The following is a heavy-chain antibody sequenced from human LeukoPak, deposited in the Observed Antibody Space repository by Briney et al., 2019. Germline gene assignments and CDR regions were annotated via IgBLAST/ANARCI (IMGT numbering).Heavy chain of an antibody. V-gene: IGHV1-2*02. D-gene: IGHD2-2*01. CDR1: GYSFTDFY. J-gene: IGHJ6*03. CDR3: ARDRSCSSTSCRKGLLLRYYMDV. CDR2: INPNSGGT. Sequence: GASVKVSCKASGYSFTDFYLHWVRQAPGQGLEWMGRINPNSGGTHYAQKFQGRVTMTRDTSISTAYMELSRLRSDDTAVYYCARDRSCSSTSCRKGLLLRYYMDVWGKGTTVTVSS.